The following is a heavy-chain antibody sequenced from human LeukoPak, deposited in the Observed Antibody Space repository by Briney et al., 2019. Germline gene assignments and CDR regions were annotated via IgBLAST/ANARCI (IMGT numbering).Heavy chain of an antibody. J-gene: IGHJ4*02. CDR2: ISGSGGST. CDR3: ALGPSSGWSPIDY. CDR1: GFTFSSYA. V-gene: IGHV3-23*01. D-gene: IGHD6-19*01. Sequence: GGSLRLSCAASGFTFSSYAMSWVRQAPGKGLEWVSAISGSGGSTYYADSVKGRFTISRDNSKNTLYLQMNSLRAEDTAVYYCALGPSSGWSPIDYWGQGTLVTVSS.